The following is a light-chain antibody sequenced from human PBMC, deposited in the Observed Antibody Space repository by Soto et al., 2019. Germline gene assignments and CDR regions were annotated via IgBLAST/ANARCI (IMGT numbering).Light chain of an antibody. CDR3: QQYNRYSVT. V-gene: IGKV1-5*01. Sequence: DIQMTQSPSTLSASVGDRVTITCRASQTISRSLAWYQHKPGRAPKVLMYDASTLESGVPSRFSGSGAGTEFTLTISSLQSDDFATYYCQQYNRYSVTFGGGTKVEI. J-gene: IGKJ4*01. CDR2: DAS. CDR1: QTISRS.